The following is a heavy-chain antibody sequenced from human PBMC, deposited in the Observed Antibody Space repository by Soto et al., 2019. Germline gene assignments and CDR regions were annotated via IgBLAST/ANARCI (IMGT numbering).Heavy chain of an antibody. CDR3: ARESDTAMVFHYYYGMDV. V-gene: IGHV1-3*01. CDR1: GYTFTSYA. CDR2: INAGNGNT. D-gene: IGHD5-18*01. Sequence: ASVEVSCKASGYTFTSYAMHWVRQAPGQRLEGMGWINAGNGNTKYSQKFQGRVTITRDTSASTAYMELSSLRSEDTAVYYCARESDTAMVFHYYYGMDVWGQGTTVTVSS. J-gene: IGHJ6*02.